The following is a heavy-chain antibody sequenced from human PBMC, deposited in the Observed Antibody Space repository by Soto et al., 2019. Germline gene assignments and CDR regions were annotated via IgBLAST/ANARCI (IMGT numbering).Heavy chain of an antibody. D-gene: IGHD6-19*01. CDR1: GGSFSGYY. J-gene: IGHJ5*02. CDR2: INHSGST. CDR3: ARDKVLNSSGWLDWFDP. V-gene: IGHV4-34*01. Sequence: QVQLQQWGAGLLKPSETLSLTCAVYGGSFSGYYWSWIRQPPGKGLEWIGEINHSGSTNYNPSLKSRVTISVDTSKNQFSLKLSSVTAADTAVYYCARDKVLNSSGWLDWFDPWGQGTLVTVSS.